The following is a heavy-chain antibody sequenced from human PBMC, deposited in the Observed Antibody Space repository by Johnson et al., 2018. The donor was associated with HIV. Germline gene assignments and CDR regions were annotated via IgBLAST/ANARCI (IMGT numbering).Heavy chain of an antibody. CDR3: TRVSLPPSYAFDF. CDR1: GSIFSDHY. Sequence: LQLVESGGGLVQPGGSLRLSCVASGSIFSDHYMDWVRQAPGKGLAWVGRTRNKATSDTTDYAASVKGRFTISRDDSKNSLYLQMNSLKTEDTAVYYCTRVSLPPSYAFDFWGQGTMVTVSS. J-gene: IGHJ3*01. CDR2: TRNKATSDTT. V-gene: IGHV3-72*01.